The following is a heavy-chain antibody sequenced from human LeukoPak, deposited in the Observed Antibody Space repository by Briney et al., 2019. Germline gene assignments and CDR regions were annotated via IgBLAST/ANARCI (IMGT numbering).Heavy chain of an antibody. CDR3: ASLMSGYGPRRLDY. V-gene: IGHV3-21*01. J-gene: IGHJ4*02. Sequence: PGGSLRLSCAASGFTFSSYSMNWVRQAPGKGLEWVSSISSSSSYIYYADSVKGRFTISRDNAKNSLYLQMSSLRAEDTAVYYCASLMSGYGPRRLDYWGQGTLVTVSS. CDR2: ISSSSSYI. CDR1: GFTFSSYS. D-gene: IGHD3-3*01.